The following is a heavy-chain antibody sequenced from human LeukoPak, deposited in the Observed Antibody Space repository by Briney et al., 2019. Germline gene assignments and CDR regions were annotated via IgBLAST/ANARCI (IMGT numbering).Heavy chain of an antibody. D-gene: IGHD3-22*01. CDR3: ARQYYYNRAIYSKLDF. CDR2: MYYSGST. V-gene: IGHV4-39*01. Sequence: PSKTLSLTCTVSGGSITNGYYGGWTRQPPGKGLECIGSMYYSGSTYYNPSLKSRVTISVDTSKNQFSLKLSSVTAADTALYYCARQYYYNRAIYSKLDFWGQGTLVTVSS. J-gene: IGHJ4*02. CDR1: GGSITNGYY.